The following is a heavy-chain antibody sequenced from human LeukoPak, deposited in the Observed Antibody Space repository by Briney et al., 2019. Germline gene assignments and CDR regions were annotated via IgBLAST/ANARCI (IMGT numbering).Heavy chain of an antibody. Sequence: GGSLRLSCAASGFTFSSYAVSWVRQAPGKGLEWVSAISGSGGSTYYADSVKGRFTISRDNSKNTLYLQMNSLRAEDTAVYYCAKSIELWFGEFDYWGQGTLVTVSS. CDR2: ISGSGGST. CDR1: GFTFSSYA. J-gene: IGHJ4*02. D-gene: IGHD3-10*01. V-gene: IGHV3-23*01. CDR3: AKSIELWFGEFDY.